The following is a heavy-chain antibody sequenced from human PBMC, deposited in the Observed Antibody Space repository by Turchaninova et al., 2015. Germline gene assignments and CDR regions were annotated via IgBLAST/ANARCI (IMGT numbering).Heavy chain of an antibody. CDR3: ARTGRYTYGDFDS. D-gene: IGHD5-18*01. CDR1: GDFIIKSSFF. J-gene: IGHJ4*02. CDR2: IYSFGDT. V-gene: IGHV4-31*02. Sequence: QVQLQESGPGLVKPSQTLALPWRVSGDFIIKSSFFLSWFRQQPGKGLEWIGDIYSFGDTSYNPSLKSRVAMSIDRSKNYFSLQLRSVTAADTAVYFCARTGRYTYGDFDSWGQGTLVTVSS.